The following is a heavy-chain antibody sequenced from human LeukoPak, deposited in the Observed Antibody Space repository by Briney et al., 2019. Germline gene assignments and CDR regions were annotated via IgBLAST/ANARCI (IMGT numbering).Heavy chain of an antibody. CDR1: GFTFSSYS. CDR2: ISSSSSYI. V-gene: IGHV3-21*01. D-gene: IGHD1-14*01. J-gene: IGHJ6*03. CDR3: ARDRLVNQGQDYYYYMDV. Sequence: GGSLRLSCAASGFTFSSYSMNWVRQAPGKGLEWVSSISSSSSYIYYADSVKGRFTISRDNAKNSLYLQMNSLRAEDTAVYYCARDRLVNQGQDYYYYMDVWGKGTTVTVSS.